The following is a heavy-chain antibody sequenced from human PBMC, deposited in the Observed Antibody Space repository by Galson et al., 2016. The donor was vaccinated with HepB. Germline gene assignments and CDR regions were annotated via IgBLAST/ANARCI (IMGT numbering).Heavy chain of an antibody. Sequence: SETLSLTCSVSGCSLTGTNYYWGWIRQPPGKALEWIGTMYYGGSTHYNTSLERRVTISVDKFRNQFSLMLTSVTAPDTAVFFCSVLSLLGRGYYVDYWAHGTLVAVSS. CDR3: SVLSLLGRGYYVDY. CDR1: GCSLTGTNYY. CDR2: MYYGGST. V-gene: IGHV4-39*01. J-gene: IGHJ4*01. D-gene: IGHD2-15*01.